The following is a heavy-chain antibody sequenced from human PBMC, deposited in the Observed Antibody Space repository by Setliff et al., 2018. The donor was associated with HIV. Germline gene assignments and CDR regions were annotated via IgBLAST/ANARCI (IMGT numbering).Heavy chain of an antibody. V-gene: IGHV1-3*01. CDR3: ARCSYVWGSYRMQP. J-gene: IGHJ5*02. CDR2: INAGNGNT. Sequence: GASVKVSCKASGYTFTTYAIHWVRQAPGQRLEFMGWINAGNGNTKYSQRFQGRVTMTRNTSISTAYMELSSLRSEDTAVYYCARCSYVWGSYRMQPWGQGTLVTSPQ. D-gene: IGHD3-16*02. CDR1: GYTFTTYA.